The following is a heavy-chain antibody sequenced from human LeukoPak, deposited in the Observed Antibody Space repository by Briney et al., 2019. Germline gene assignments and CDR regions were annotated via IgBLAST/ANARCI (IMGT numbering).Heavy chain of an antibody. CDR1: GFTFSSYW. CDR3: ASGSCGGGRCYPHSEY. D-gene: IGHD2-15*01. Sequence: GGSQRLSCAASGFTFSSYWTHRVRQAPGKGLVWVSRINNDGSITGYADSVEGRFTISRDNAKNTLFLQMNSLRAEDTAVYYCASGSCGGGRCYPHSEYWGQGTLVTVSS. J-gene: IGHJ4*02. V-gene: IGHV3-74*01. CDR2: INNDGSIT.